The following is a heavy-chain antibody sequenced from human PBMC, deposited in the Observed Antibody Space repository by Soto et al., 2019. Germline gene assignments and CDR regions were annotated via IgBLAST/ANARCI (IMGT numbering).Heavy chain of an antibody. D-gene: IGHD3-10*01. CDR1: GGSINSGDYY. CDR3: ARDRYYGSGTYYNFYSGMDV. V-gene: IGHV4-30-4*01. J-gene: IGHJ6*02. CDR2: IFHSGST. Sequence: SETLSLTXTVSGGSINSGDYYWTWVRQPPGKGLEWIGNIFHSGSTYYTPSLQSRVTISLDTSKNHFSLKLSSVTPADTAVYYCARDRYYGSGTYYNFYSGMDVWGQGTTVTVSS.